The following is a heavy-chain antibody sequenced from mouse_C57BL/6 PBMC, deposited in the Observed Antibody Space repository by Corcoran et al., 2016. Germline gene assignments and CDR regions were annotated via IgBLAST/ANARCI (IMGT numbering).Heavy chain of an antibody. Sequence: QVQLQQSGAELVRPGTSVKMSCKASGYTFTNYWIGWAKQRPGHGLEWIGDIYPGGGYTNYNEKFKGKATLTADKSSSTAYMQFSSLTSEDSASYYCARRGDYYGSSLDYWGQGTTLTVSS. CDR1: GYTFTNYW. CDR3: ARRGDYYGSSLDY. D-gene: IGHD1-1*01. J-gene: IGHJ2*01. V-gene: IGHV1-63*01. CDR2: IYPGGGYT.